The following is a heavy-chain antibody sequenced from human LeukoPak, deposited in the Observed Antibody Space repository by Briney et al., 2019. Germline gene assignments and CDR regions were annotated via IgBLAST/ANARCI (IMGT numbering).Heavy chain of an antibody. J-gene: IGHJ4*02. CDR2: IRYDGSNK. D-gene: IGHD3-3*01. V-gene: IGHV3-30*02. Sequence: PGGSLRLSCAASGFTFSSYGMHWFRQAPGKGLEWVAFIRYDGSNKYYADSVKGRFTISRDNSKNTLYLQMNSLRAEDTAVYYCAKGLGFFPRFYDFDYWGQGTLVTVSS. CDR1: GFTFSSYG. CDR3: AKGLGFFPRFYDFDY.